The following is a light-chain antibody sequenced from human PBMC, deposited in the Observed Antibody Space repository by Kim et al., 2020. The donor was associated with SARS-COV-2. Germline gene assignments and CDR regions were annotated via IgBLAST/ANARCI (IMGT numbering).Light chain of an antibody. CDR2: TAS. Sequence: ASVGDRVTITCRASRGIRNGVGWYQQKAGKAPRLLIYTASSLQSGVPSRFSGSGSGTDFTLTIGSLQPDDFATYYCQQDENYPLTFGPGTKVDIK. V-gene: IGKV1-6*01. CDR1: RGIRNG. J-gene: IGKJ3*01. CDR3: QQDENYPLT.